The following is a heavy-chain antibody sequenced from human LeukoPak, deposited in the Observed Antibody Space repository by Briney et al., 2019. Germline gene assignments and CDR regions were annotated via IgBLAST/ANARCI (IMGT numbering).Heavy chain of an antibody. CDR2: ISYDGSNK. J-gene: IGHJ6*02. Sequence: PGRSLRLSCAASGFTCSSYAMHWVRQAPGKGLEWVAVISYDGSNKYYADSVKGRFTISRDNSKNTLYLQMNSLRAEDTAVYYCARDLLRFLEWLYTTYYYYGMDVWGQGTTVTVSS. V-gene: IGHV3-30-3*01. D-gene: IGHD3-3*01. CDR3: ARDLLRFLEWLYTTYYYYGMDV. CDR1: GFTCSSYA.